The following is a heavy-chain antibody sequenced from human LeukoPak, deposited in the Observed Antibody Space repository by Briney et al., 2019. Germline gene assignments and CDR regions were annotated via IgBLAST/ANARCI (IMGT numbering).Heavy chain of an antibody. V-gene: IGHV3-7*01. J-gene: IGHJ4*02. Sequence: GGSLRLSYAASGFTFSSYWMSWVRQAPGKGLEWVANIKQEGSEKYYVDSVKGRFTISRDNAKNSLYLQMNSLRAEDTAVYYCARVRGSSYFDYWGQGTLVTVSS. CDR3: ARVRGSSYFDY. D-gene: IGHD6-6*01. CDR2: IKQEGSEK. CDR1: GFTFSSYW.